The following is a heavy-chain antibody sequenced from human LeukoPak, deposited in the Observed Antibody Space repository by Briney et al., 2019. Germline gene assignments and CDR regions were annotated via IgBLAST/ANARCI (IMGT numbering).Heavy chain of an antibody. D-gene: IGHD3-3*01. CDR1: GGSFSGYY. J-gene: IGHJ5*02. V-gene: IGHV4-34*01. Sequence: SETLSLTCAAYGGSFSGYYWSWIRQPPGKGLEWIGEINHSGSTNYNPSLKSRVTISVDTSKNQFSLKLSSVTAADTAVYYCARAPTASYYDFWSGYYMMGSWFDPWGQGTLVTVSS. CDR2: INHSGST. CDR3: ARAPTASYYDFWSGYYMMGSWFDP.